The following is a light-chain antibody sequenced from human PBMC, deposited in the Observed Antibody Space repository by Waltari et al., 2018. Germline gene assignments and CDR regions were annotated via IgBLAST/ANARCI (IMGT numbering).Light chain of an antibody. Sequence: QSALTQPASVSGSPGQSITISCTGTSSDVGAYNYVSWYQQPPGKAPKLLIYDVSKRPSGLSNGFSGSKAGNTASLTISGLQAEDEADYYCNSDSGYDSLGVFGTGTKVTVL. CDR3: NSDSGYDSLGV. CDR2: DVS. V-gene: IGLV2-14*03. J-gene: IGLJ1*01. CDR1: SSDVGAYNY.